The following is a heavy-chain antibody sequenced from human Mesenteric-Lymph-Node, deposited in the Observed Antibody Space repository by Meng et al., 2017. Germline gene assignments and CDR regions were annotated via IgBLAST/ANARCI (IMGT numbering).Heavy chain of an antibody. Sequence: GGSLRLSCAASGFTFSSYGMHWVRQAPGKGLEWVAVIWYDGSNKYYADSVKGRFTISRDNAKNSLYLQMNSLRAEDTAVYYCARSGGDYYGSGRLTFLKNWGQGTLVTVSS. CDR2: IWYDGSNK. CDR1: GFTFSSYG. D-gene: IGHD3-10*01. J-gene: IGHJ4*02. V-gene: IGHV3-33*01. CDR3: ARSGGDYYGSGRLTFLKN.